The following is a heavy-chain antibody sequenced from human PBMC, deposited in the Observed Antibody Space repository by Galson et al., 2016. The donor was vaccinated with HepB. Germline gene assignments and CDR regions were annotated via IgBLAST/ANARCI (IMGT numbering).Heavy chain of an antibody. Sequence: SVKVSCKASGYTFTNNKLRWVRQAPGQGLELMGTINPSDGDTDYAQKFRGRVIMTRDTSTSTLYMELSSLRSDDTALYYCARAHSSSSGYSAMDVWGQGTTVTVSS. CDR2: INPSDGDT. D-gene: IGHD6-6*01. CDR3: ARAHSSSSGYSAMDV. V-gene: IGHV1-46*01. J-gene: IGHJ6*02. CDR1: GYTFTNNK.